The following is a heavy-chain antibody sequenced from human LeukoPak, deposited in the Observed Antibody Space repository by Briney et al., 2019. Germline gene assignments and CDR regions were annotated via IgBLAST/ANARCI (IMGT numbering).Heavy chain of an antibody. J-gene: IGHJ4*02. CDR2: ISGSGGST. D-gene: IGHD5-24*01. Sequence: GGSLRLSCAASGFTFSSYDMSWLRHAPGKGLECVSAISGSGGSTYYADSVRGRFTLSRDNPKNALYLKRNIVRAEHACVYYCRKVRYGYTYYFDYWGQGTLVTVSS. V-gene: IGHV3-23*01. CDR3: RKVRYGYTYYFDY. CDR1: GFTFSSYD.